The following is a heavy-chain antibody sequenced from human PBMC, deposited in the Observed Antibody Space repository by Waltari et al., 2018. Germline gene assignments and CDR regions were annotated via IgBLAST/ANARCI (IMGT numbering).Heavy chain of an antibody. CDR1: GFTFSSYA. CDR2: ISYDGSNK. Sequence: QVQLVESGGGVVQPGRSLRLSCAASGFTFSSYAMHWVRQAPGKGLEWGAVISYDGSNKYYADSVKGRFTISRDNSKNTLYLQMNSLRAEDTAVYYCARAELGIKVAWYFDLWGRGTLVTVSS. V-gene: IGHV3-30-3*01. D-gene: IGHD7-27*01. J-gene: IGHJ2*01. CDR3: ARAELGIKVAWYFDL.